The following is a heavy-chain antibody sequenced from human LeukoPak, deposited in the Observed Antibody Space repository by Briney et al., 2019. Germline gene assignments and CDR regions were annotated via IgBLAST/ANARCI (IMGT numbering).Heavy chain of an antibody. Sequence: SETLSLTCTVSGGSISSYYWSWIRQPAGKGLEWIGRIYTSGSTNYNPSLKSRVTISVDRSKNQFSLKLSSVTAADTAVYYCARRGGQLPYFDYWGQGTLVTVSS. CDR2: IYTSGST. D-gene: IGHD2-2*01. CDR3: ARRGGQLPYFDY. CDR1: GGSISSYY. V-gene: IGHV4-4*07. J-gene: IGHJ4*02.